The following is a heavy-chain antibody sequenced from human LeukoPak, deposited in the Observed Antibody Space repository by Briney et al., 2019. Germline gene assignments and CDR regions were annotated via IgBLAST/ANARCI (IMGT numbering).Heavy chain of an antibody. V-gene: IGHV3-23*01. CDR1: GFTFSSYA. Sequence: GGSLRLSCAASGFTFSSYAMSWVRQAPGKGLEWVSAISGSGGSTYYADSVKGRFTISRDNSKNTLYLQMNSLRAEDTAVYYCAKVALARDYYDSSGYYFDYWGQGTLVTVSS. CDR2: ISGSGGST. CDR3: AKVALARDYYDSSGYYFDY. J-gene: IGHJ4*02. D-gene: IGHD3-22*01.